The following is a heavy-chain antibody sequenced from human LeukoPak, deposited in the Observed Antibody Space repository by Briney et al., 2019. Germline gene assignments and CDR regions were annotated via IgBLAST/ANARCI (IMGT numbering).Heavy chain of an antibody. CDR2: INAGNGNT. CDR1: GYTFTSYA. V-gene: IGHV1-3*01. D-gene: IGHD3-22*01. CDR3: ARAHPYYYDSSGSNWFDP. J-gene: IGHJ5*02. Sequence: ASVKVSCKASGYTFTSYAMHWVRQAPGQRLEWMGWINAGNGNTKYSQKFQGRVTITRDTSASTAYMGLSSLRSEDTAVYYCARAHPYYYDSSGSNWFDPWGQGTLVTVSS.